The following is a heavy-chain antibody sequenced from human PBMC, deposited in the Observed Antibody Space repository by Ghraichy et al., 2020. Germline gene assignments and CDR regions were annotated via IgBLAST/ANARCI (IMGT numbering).Heavy chain of an antibody. V-gene: IGHV4-39*01. CDR1: GGSISSSSYY. J-gene: IGHJ4*02. CDR2: IYYSGST. D-gene: IGHD3-10*01. Sequence: SETLSLTCTVSGGSISSSSYYWGWIRQPPGKGLEWIGSIYYSGSTHYNPSLKSRVTISVDTSKNQFSLKLSSVTAADTAVYYCARQSLRYYFDYWGQGTLVTVSS. CDR3: ARQSLRYYFDY.